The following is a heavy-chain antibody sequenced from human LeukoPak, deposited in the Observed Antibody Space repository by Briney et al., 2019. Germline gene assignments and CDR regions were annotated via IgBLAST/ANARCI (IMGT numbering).Heavy chain of an antibody. CDR2: IYTSGSN. Sequence: SETLSLTCTVSGGSISSYYWSWIRQPAGKGLEWIGRIYTSGSNNYNPSLKSRVTMSVEQSKNQFSLKLSSVTAADTAVYYCARGVAGTGEDYFDYWGQGTLVTVSS. CDR1: GGSISSYY. D-gene: IGHD6-19*01. V-gene: IGHV4-4*07. CDR3: ARGVAGTGEDYFDY. J-gene: IGHJ4*02.